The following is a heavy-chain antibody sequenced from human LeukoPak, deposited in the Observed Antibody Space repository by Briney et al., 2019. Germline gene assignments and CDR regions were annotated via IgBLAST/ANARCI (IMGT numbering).Heavy chain of an antibody. CDR1: GFTFSTYE. D-gene: IGHD4-17*01. J-gene: IGHJ4*02. CDR2: VDSASTT. V-gene: IGHV3-48*03. Sequence: GGSLRLSCAASGFTFSTYEMHWVRQAPGKGLEWVAHVDSASTTQYADSVKGRFTISRDNAKNSMCLQMDSLRAEDTAVYYCARRRPYPLRDLDYWGQGTLVTAPS. CDR3: ARRRPYPLRDLDY.